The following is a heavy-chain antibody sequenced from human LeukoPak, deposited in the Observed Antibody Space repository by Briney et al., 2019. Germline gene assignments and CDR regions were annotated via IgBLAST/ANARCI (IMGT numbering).Heavy chain of an antibody. V-gene: IGHV3-23*01. Sequence: GGSLRLSCAASGFTFSSYAMSWVRQAPGKGLEWVSAISGSGGSTYYADSVKGRFTISRDNSKNALYLQMNSLRAEDTAVYYCARDQIAYGMGATALGYWGQGTLVTVSS. CDR1: GFTFSSYA. D-gene: IGHD1-26*01. CDR3: ARDQIAYGMGATALGY. J-gene: IGHJ4*02. CDR2: ISGSGGST.